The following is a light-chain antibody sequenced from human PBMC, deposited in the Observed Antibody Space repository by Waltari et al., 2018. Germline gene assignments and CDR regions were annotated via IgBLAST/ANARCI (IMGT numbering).Light chain of an antibody. CDR1: QSVNSH. V-gene: IGKV3-15*01. J-gene: IGKJ1*01. CDR3: HQYNNWPPWT. CDR2: GAS. Sequence: EIVMTQSPATVSVSPGDRVTLSWRASQSVNSHLAWYQQKPGQAPRLLIYGASTRATTLPARFSGSGSGTEFTLTISSLQAEDSAVYYCHQYNNWPPWTFGQGTRVEIK.